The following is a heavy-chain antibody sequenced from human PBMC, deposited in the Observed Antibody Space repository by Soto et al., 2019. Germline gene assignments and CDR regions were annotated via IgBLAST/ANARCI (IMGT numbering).Heavy chain of an antibody. Sequence: SETLSLTCTVSGDSIAGYYGSWIRQPPGKALEWIGYIYYSGSTDNNPSLKSRVTISLDPAKKQFSLKLKSVTAADTAVYYCARDLGIGSGPFDAWGQGTMVTVSS. CDR2: IYYSGST. CDR3: ARDLGIGSGPFDA. D-gene: IGHD2-2*03. J-gene: IGHJ3*01. CDR1: GDSIAGYY. V-gene: IGHV4-59*01.